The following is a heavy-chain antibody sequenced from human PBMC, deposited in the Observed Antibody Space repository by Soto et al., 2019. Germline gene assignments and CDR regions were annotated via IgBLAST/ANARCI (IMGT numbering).Heavy chain of an antibody. CDR2: TRNKAKSYTT. V-gene: IGHV3-72*01. CDR1: GFTFSDHY. CDR3: ARVGGDGYSHDAFDI. J-gene: IGHJ3*02. D-gene: IGHD3-16*01. Sequence: EVQLVESGGGLVQPGGSLRLSCAASGFTFSDHYMDWVRQAPGKGLEWVGRTRNKAKSYTTEYAASVKGRFTISRDDSTNSLYLQMNSLKTEDTAVYYCARVGGDGYSHDAFDIWGQGTMVTVSS.